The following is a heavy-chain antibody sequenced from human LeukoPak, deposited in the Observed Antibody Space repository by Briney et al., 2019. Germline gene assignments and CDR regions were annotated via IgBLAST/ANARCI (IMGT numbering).Heavy chain of an antibody. Sequence: PSETLSLTCAVYGGSFSGYYWSWIRQPPGKGLEWIGEINHSGSTNYNPSLKSRVTISVDTSKNQFSLKLNSVTAADTAVYYCARGRAVYYDYVWGSYRYFPNMDVWGKGTTVTVSS. D-gene: IGHD3-16*02. CDR1: GGSFSGYY. V-gene: IGHV4-34*01. CDR2: INHSGST. CDR3: ARGRAVYYDYVWGSYRYFPNMDV. J-gene: IGHJ6*03.